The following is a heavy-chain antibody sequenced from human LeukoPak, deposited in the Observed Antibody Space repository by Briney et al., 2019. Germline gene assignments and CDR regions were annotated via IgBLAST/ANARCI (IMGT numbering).Heavy chain of an antibody. CDR3: ARARKYSSGWYDDYFDY. CDR1: GGTFSSYA. D-gene: IGHD6-19*01. CDR2: IIPIVGTT. J-gene: IGHJ4*02. Sequence: GASVKVSCKASGGTFSSYAFSWVRQAPGQGLEWMGGIIPIVGTTNYAQMFQGRVTITADESTSTAYMELSSLRSEDTAVYYCARARKYSSGWYDDYFDYWGQGTLVTVSS. V-gene: IGHV1-69*13.